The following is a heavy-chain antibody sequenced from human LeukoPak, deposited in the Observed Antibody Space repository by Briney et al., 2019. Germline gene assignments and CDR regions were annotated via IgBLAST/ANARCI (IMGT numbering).Heavy chain of an antibody. CDR2: IGGSGHST. CDR3: AKRIRDGYNSPIDY. V-gene: IGHV3-23*01. CDR1: GFTFSTCA. D-gene: IGHD5-24*01. J-gene: IGHJ4*02. Sequence: PGGSLRLSCAASGFTFSTCAMTWVRQAPGKGLEYVSEIGGSGHSTYYADSVQGRFTISRDNSKNTLYLQMNSLKVEDTAIYCAKRIRDGYNSPIDYWGQGVFVAVSS.